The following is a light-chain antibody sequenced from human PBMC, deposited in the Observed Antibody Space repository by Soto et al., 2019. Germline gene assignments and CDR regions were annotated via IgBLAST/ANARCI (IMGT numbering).Light chain of an antibody. CDR3: CSYKSSSPYV. CDR2: QVS. V-gene: IGLV2-14*01. J-gene: IGLJ1*01. Sequence: QSVLTQPASVSGSPGQSITISCTGTSSDLGGYNFVSWYQHHPGKAPKLMIFQVSNRPSGVSNRFSGSKSGNTASLTISGLQTEDEADYYCCSYKSSSPYVFGTGTKVTVL. CDR1: SSDLGGYNF.